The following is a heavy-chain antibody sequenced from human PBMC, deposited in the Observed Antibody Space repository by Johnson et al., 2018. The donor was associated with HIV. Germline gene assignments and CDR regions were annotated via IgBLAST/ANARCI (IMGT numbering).Heavy chain of an antibody. CDR3: ARVVAFKVRDLYYYDSSGSNDAFDI. CDR2: INWNGGST. Sequence: VQLVESGGGLVQPGRSLRLSCAASGFTFDDYGMTWVRQAPGKGLEWVSDINWNGGSTGYADSVKGRFIISRDNAKNSLYLQMNSLRAEDTAWYYCARVVAFKVRDLYYYDSSGSNDAFDIWGQGTLVTVSS. V-gene: IGHV3-20*04. CDR1: GFTFDDYG. D-gene: IGHD3-22*01. J-gene: IGHJ3*02.